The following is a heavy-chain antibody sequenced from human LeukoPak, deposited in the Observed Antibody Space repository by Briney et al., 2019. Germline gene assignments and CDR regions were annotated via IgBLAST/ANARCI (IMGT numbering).Heavy chain of an antibody. CDR1: GFTFSKTW. J-gene: IGHJ6*03. CDR2: IKSNSDGGTT. D-gene: IGHD4-11*01. Sequence: GGSLRLSCEVSGFTFSKTWMNWVRQAPGKGLEWVGRIKSNSDGGTTDYAAPVKGRFTISRDDSKNTLYLQINSLKTEDTAVYYCTTVKHSNYYSFYYYMDVWGKGTTVTVSS. CDR3: TTVKHSNYYSFYYYMDV. V-gene: IGHV3-15*01.